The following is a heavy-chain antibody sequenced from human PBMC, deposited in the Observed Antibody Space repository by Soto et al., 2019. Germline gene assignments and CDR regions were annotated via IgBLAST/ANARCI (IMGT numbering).Heavy chain of an antibody. CDR3: AIHREDYYYYYYMDV. CDR1: GGSISSYY. CDR2: IYYSGST. Sequence: PSETLSLSCTVSGGSISSYYWSWIRQPPGKGLEWIGYIYYSGSTNYDPSLKSRVTISVDTSKNQFSLKLSSVTAADTAVYYCAIHREDYYYYYYMDVWGKATTVTVSS. D-gene: IGHD3-10*01. J-gene: IGHJ6*03. V-gene: IGHV4-59*08.